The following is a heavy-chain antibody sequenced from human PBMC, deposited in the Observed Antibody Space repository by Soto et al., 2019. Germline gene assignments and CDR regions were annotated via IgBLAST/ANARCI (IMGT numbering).Heavy chain of an antibody. V-gene: IGHV3-30-3*01. J-gene: IGHJ4*02. CDR1: GFTFSSYA. CDR2: ISYDGSNK. CDR3: ARLAATYPKDFDY. D-gene: IGHD6-13*01. Sequence: LRLSCAASGFTFSSYAMHWVRQVPGKGLGWVAVISYDGSNKYYADSVKGRFTISRDNSKNTLYLQMNSLRAEDTAVYYCARLAATYPKDFDYWGQGTLVTVSS.